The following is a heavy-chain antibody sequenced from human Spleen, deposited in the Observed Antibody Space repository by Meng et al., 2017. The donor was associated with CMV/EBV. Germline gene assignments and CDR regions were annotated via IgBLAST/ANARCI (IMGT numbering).Heavy chain of an antibody. J-gene: IGHJ4*02. CDR1: GFTVSSNY. V-gene: IGHV3-53*01. Sequence: SCAASGFTVSSNYMSWVRQAPGKGLEWVSVIYSGGRTYYADSVKGRFTISRDNSKNTLYLQMNSLRAEDTAVYYCARSSSGWYRWIDYWGQGTLVTVSS. D-gene: IGHD6-19*01. CDR3: ARSSSGWYRWIDY. CDR2: IYSGGRT.